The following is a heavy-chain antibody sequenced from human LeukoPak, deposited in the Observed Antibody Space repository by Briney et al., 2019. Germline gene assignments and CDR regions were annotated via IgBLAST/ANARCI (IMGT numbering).Heavy chain of an antibody. D-gene: IGHD3-10*01. CDR1: GYSFSTHW. CDR2: INPSGGFT. J-gene: IGHJ4*02. CDR3: ARDRPMVRGVINPGPNPFDY. V-gene: IGHV1-46*01. Sequence: ASVKVSCKASGYSFSTHWMHWVRQAPGQGLEWMGIINPSGGFTSYAQKLQGRVTVTRDMSTSTVYMELSNLRSEDTAVYYCARDRPMVRGVINPGPNPFDYWGQGTLVTVSS.